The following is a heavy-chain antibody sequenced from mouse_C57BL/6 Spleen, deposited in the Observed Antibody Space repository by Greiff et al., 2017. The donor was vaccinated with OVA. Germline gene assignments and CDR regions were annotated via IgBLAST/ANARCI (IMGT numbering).Heavy chain of an antibody. Sequence: VQLQQPGAELVKPGASVKLSCKASGYTFTSYWMHWVKQRPGQGLEWIGMIHPNSGSTNYNEKFKSKATLTVDKSSSTAYMQLSSLTSEDSAVYYCARELGITTGFAYWGQGTLVTVSA. CDR3: ARELGITTGFAY. J-gene: IGHJ3*01. V-gene: IGHV1-64*01. CDR2: IHPNSGST. CDR1: GYTFTSYW. D-gene: IGHD1-1*01.